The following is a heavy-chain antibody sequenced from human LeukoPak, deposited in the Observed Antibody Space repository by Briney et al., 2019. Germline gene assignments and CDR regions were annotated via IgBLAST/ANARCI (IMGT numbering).Heavy chain of an antibody. V-gene: IGHV5-51*01. CDR1: GYRFTSYW. D-gene: IGHD3-3*01. CDR3: ARLPTIFGKIDS. J-gene: IGHJ4*02. Sequence: GSSLKISSWSSGYRFTSYWICWVRQMPGQGVEWMGIIFPADSETSYSPSFQGQVTISVDKSISNAYLQRSSPKASDTAMYYCARLPTIFGKIDSWGQGTLVTVSS. CDR2: IFPADSET.